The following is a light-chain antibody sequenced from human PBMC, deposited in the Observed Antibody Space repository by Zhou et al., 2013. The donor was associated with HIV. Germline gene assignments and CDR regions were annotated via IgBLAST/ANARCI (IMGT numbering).Light chain of an antibody. CDR3: QQTYVTPWT. V-gene: IGKV1-39*01. CDR2: GAS. J-gene: IGKJ1*01. Sequence: DIQMTQTPSSLSASVGDRVTITCRASQSIRKYLNWYQKKAGKAPRLLLSGASNLQSGVPSRFSGSGSGTDFTLTITSLQPEDFTTYYCQQTYVTPWTFGQGTKVDIK. CDR1: QSIRKY.